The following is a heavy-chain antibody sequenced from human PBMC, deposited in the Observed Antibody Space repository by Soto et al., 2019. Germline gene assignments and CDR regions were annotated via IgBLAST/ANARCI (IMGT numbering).Heavy chain of an antibody. Sequence: QVQLQESGPGLVKPSQTLSLTCTVSGVSISSGGYYWTWIRQHPQKGLEWIGHIYYSGSTYYNPALKSLVXXSXDXXKNQFSLKLSSVTAADTAVYYCAREYYYDSSGFDYWGQGTLVTVSS. J-gene: IGHJ4*02. V-gene: IGHV4-31*01. CDR1: GVSISSGGYY. CDR2: IYYSGST. CDR3: AREYYYDSSGFDY. D-gene: IGHD3-22*01.